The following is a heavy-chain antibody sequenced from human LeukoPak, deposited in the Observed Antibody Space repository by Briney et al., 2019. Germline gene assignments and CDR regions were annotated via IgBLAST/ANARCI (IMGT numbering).Heavy chain of an antibody. CDR1: GFTFSSYA. V-gene: IGHV3-23*01. J-gene: IGHJ6*03. CDR3: AKYPTTVTTGYYYYYYMDV. D-gene: IGHD4-17*01. CDR2: ISGSGGST. Sequence: GGSLRLSCAASGFTFSSYAMSWVRQAPGKGLEWVSAISGSGGSTYYADSVKGRFTISRDNSKNTLYLQMNSLRAEDTAVYYCAKYPTTVTTGYYYYYYMDVWGKGTTVTISS.